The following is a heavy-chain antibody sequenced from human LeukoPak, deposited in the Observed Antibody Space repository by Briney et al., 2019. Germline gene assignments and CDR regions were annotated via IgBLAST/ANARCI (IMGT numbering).Heavy chain of an antibody. J-gene: IGHJ4*02. V-gene: IGHV4-39*01. CDR1: GGSISSNAYY. CDR2: IYSSVST. CDR3: AYSGSYGHLGY. D-gene: IGHD1-26*01. Sequence: SETLSLTCTVSGGSISSNAYYLAWIRQPPGKGLGWIGCIYSSVSTYYNPSLRSRVTISVDMSKNQFSLRLSSVSAADTALYYCAYSGSYGHLGYWGQGIPVTVSS.